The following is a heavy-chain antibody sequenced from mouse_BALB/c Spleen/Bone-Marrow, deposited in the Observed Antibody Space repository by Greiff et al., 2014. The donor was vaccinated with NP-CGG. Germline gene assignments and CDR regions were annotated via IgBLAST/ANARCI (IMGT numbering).Heavy chain of an antibody. V-gene: IGHV5-6-3*01. CDR3: ARGYDYSSWFAY. J-gene: IGHJ3*01. CDR1: GFTFSNYG. CDR2: INVNGDTT. Sequence: EVKVVESGGGLVQPGGSLKLSCAASGFTFSNYGMSWVRQTPDKRLEMIATINVNGDTTYHPDSVKGRLTISRDNVKNTLYLQMSSLKSEDTAMYYCARGYDYSSWFAYWGQGTLVTVSA. D-gene: IGHD2-4*01.